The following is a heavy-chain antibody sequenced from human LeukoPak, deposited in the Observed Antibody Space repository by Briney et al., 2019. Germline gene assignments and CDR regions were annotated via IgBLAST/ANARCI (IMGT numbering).Heavy chain of an antibody. Sequence: QAGGSLRLSCAASPGITFSDYWMNWVRQAPGKGLEWVAIIRQDGREKLYLDSVKGRFTISRDNAKSSVYLQINSLRAEDTVVYYCVGGIGWQPDYWGQGTLVTVSS. CDR3: VGGIGWQPDY. CDR1: PGITFSDYW. D-gene: IGHD6-19*01. J-gene: IGHJ4*02. CDR2: IRQDGREK. V-gene: IGHV3-7*03.